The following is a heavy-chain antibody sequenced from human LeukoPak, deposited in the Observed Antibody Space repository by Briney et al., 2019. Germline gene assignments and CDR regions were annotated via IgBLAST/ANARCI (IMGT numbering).Heavy chain of an antibody. J-gene: IGHJ4*02. D-gene: IGHD3-22*01. V-gene: IGHV1-18*01. CDR1: GYTFTNYG. Sequence: GASVKVSCKASGYTFTNYGIIWVRQAPGQGLEWMGRISAYNANTNYPQKVQGRVTLTTDTSTSTAYMELRSLTSDDTAVYYCARSHSGSLRAPFDYWGQGTLVTVSS. CDR3: ARSHSGSLRAPFDY. CDR2: ISAYNANT.